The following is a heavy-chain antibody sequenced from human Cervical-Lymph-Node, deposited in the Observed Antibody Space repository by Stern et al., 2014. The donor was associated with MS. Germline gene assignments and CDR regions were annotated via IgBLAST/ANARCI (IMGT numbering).Heavy chain of an antibody. CDR1: GGSISSRY. J-gene: IGHJ4*02. V-gene: IGHV4-59*08. CDR2: ISHSGDT. CDR3: ARLSTAVDF. Sequence: QVQLQESGPGLVKPSETLSLTCAVSGGSISSRYWGWIRQPPGKGLEWIGLISHSGDTKDNPSLKSRVTISLDTSKNQLHLKATSVTAADTAVYYCARLSTAVDFWGQGTLVTVSS.